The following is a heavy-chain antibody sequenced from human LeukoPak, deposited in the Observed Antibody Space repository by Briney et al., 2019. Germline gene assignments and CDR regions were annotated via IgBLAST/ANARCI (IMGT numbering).Heavy chain of an antibody. CDR3: ARFLYCSSTSCYFHFDY. CDR1: GYTFTSYG. Sequence: GASVTVSCKASGYTFTSYGISWVRQAPGQGLEWMGWISAYNGNTNYAQKLRGRVTMTTDTSTSTAYMELRSLRSDDTAVYYCARFLYCSSTSCYFHFDYWGQGTLVTVSS. V-gene: IGHV1-18*01. CDR2: ISAYNGNT. J-gene: IGHJ4*02. D-gene: IGHD2-2*01.